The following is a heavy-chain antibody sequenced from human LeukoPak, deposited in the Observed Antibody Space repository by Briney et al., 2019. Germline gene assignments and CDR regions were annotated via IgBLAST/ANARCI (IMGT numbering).Heavy chain of an antibody. D-gene: IGHD2-2*01. J-gene: IGHJ6*03. CDR2: ISTYNGNT. Sequence: ASVKVSCKASGYTFTSYGISWVRQAPGQGLEWMGWISTYNGNTKYAQKFQGRVTMTTDTSTSTAYMELRSLKSDDTAMYYCARSRVIVPAALPPLSYYMDVWGKGTTVTVSS. CDR1: GYTFTSYG. V-gene: IGHV1-18*01. CDR3: ARSRVIVPAALPPLSYYMDV.